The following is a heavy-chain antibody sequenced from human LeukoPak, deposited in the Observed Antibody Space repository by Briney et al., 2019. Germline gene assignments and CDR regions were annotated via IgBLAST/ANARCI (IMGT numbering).Heavy chain of an antibody. J-gene: IGHJ3*02. CDR2: IKQDGSEK. Sequence: GGSLRLSCAASGFTFSGYWMSWVRQAPGKGLESVANIKQDGSEKYYVDSVKGRFTISRDNAENSLFLQMNSLRAEDTAVYYCARARQWLDLDAFDIWGQGTMVTVSS. CDR1: GFTFSGYW. V-gene: IGHV3-7*01. CDR3: ARARQWLDLDAFDI. D-gene: IGHD6-19*01.